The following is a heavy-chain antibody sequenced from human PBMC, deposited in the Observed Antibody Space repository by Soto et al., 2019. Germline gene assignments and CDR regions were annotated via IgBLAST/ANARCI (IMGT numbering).Heavy chain of an antibody. Sequence: KPSETLSLTCTVSGGSISSYYWSWIRQPPGKGLEWIGSIYYSGSTYYNPSLKSRVTISVDTSKNQFSLKLSSVTAADTAVYYCASHPEWELLVYFDYWGQGTLVTVSS. CDR3: ASHPEWELLVYFDY. V-gene: IGHV4-59*05. CDR1: GGSISSYY. D-gene: IGHD1-26*01. CDR2: IYYSGST. J-gene: IGHJ4*02.